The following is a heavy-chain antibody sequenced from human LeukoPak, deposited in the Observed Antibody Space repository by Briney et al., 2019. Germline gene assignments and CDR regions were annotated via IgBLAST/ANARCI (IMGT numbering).Heavy chain of an antibody. V-gene: IGHV3-48*04. Sequence: GGSLRLSCAASGFTFSSYSMNWVRQAPGKGLEWVSYISSSGSTIYYADSVNGRFTISRDNAKNSLYLQMNTLRAEDTAVYYCARAWGSGSYYPHWGQGTLVTVSS. J-gene: IGHJ4*02. CDR3: ARAWGSGSYYPH. CDR1: GFTFSSYS. CDR2: ISSSGSTI. D-gene: IGHD3-10*01.